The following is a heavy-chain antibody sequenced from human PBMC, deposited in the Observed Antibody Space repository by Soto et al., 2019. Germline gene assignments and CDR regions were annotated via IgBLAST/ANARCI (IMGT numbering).Heavy chain of an antibody. D-gene: IGHD1-26*01. CDR2: IYHSGST. V-gene: IGHV4-4*02. CDR3: ARVSGSYYYGMDV. Sequence: QVQLQESGPGLVKPSGTLSLTCAVSGGSISSSNWWSWVRQPPGKGLEWIGEIYHSGSTNYNPSLKSRVTISGDKSKNQVSLKLSSVTAADTAVYYCARVSGSYYYGMDVWGQGTTVTVSS. J-gene: IGHJ6*02. CDR1: GGSISSSNW.